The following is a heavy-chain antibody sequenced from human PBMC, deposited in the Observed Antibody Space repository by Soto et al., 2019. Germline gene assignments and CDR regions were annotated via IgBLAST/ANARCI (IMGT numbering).Heavy chain of an antibody. CDR1: GGSFSGYY. CDR2: INHSGST. J-gene: IGHJ6*03. V-gene: IGHV4-34*01. D-gene: IGHD6-19*01. Sequence: SETLSLTCAVYGGSFSGYYWSWIRQPPGKGLEWIGEINHSGSTNYNPSLKSRVTISVDTSKNQFSLKLSSVTAADTAVYYCAREPMYSSSGWYGKVGATYMDVWGKGTTVTVSS. CDR3: AREPMYSSSGWYGKVGATYMDV.